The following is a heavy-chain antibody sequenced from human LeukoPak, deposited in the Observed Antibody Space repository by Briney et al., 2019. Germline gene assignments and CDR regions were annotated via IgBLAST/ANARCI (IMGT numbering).Heavy chain of an antibody. D-gene: IGHD6-13*01. V-gene: IGHV1-18*01. J-gene: IGHJ3*02. CDR1: GYTFTSYG. CDR2: ISAYNGNT. Sequence: GASVKVSCKASGYTFTSYGIIWVRQAPGQGLEWMGWISAYNGNTNYAQKLQGRVTMTTDTSTSTAYMELRSLRSDDTAVYYCARDGISRQQLVSGRAFDIWGQGTMVTVSS. CDR3: ARDGISRQQLVSGRAFDI.